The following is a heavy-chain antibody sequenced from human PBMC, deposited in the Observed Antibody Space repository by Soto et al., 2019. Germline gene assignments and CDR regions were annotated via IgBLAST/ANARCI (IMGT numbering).Heavy chain of an antibody. Sequence: QLQLQESGPGLVKPSETLSLTCTVSGGSISSSSYYWGWIRQPPGKGLEWIGSIYYSGSTYYNPSLKSRVTISLDTSKNQFSLKLSSVTAADTAVYYCARHDGIVLVPAAGDHMDVWGQGTTVTVSS. J-gene: IGHJ6*02. V-gene: IGHV4-39*01. CDR1: GGSISSSSYY. D-gene: IGHD2-2*01. CDR3: ARHDGIVLVPAAGDHMDV. CDR2: IYYSGST.